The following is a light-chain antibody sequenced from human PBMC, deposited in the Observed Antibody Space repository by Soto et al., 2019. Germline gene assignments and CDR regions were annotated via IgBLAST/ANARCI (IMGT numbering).Light chain of an antibody. Sequence: DIQMTQSPSSLSASVGDRVTITCRASQSISSYLNWYQQKPGKAPNLLIHAXXNLQSGDPXRFSGSGSGTDFTLTISSLQPEDWATDYCQHFNSYPSITFGQRTRLEIK. CDR1: QSISSY. CDR2: AXX. J-gene: IGKJ5*01. V-gene: IGKV1-39*01. CDR3: QHFNSYPSIT.